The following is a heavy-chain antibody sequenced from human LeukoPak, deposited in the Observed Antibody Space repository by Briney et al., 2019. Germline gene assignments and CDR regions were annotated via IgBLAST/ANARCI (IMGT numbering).Heavy chain of an antibody. CDR1: GYTFTSYG. CDR2: ISAYNGNT. Sequence: GASVKVSCKASGYTFTSYGISWVRQAPGQGLEWMGWISAYNGNTNYAQKLQGRVTMTTDTSTSTAYMELWSLRSDDTAVYYCAIETPVVEQGGYWGQGTLVTVSS. V-gene: IGHV1-18*01. CDR3: AIETPVVEQGGY. D-gene: IGHD6-6*01. J-gene: IGHJ4*02.